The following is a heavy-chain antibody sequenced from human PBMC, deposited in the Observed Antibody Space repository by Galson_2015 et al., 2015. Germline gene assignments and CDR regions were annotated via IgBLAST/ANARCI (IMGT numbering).Heavy chain of an antibody. CDR1: GFTFSSYA. CDR2: ISYDGSNK. CDR3: ARDLPDYGGNPLDY. Sequence: SLRLSCAASGFTFSSYAMHWVRQAPGKGLEWVAVISYDGSNKYYADSVKGRFTISRDNSKNTLYLQMNSLRAEDTAVYYCARDLPDYGGNPLDYWGQGTLVTVSS. D-gene: IGHD4-23*01. J-gene: IGHJ4*02. V-gene: IGHV3-30-3*01.